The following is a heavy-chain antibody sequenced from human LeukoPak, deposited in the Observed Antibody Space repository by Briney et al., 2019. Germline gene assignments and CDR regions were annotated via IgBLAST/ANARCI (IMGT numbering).Heavy chain of an antibody. CDR2: ISGSGGST. D-gene: IGHD4-17*01. CDR3: AKDIEIGDYSSLDY. Sequence: PGGSLRLSCAASGFTFSSYAMSWVRQAPGKGLEWVSAISGSGGSTYYADSVKGRFTISRDNSKNTLYLQMNSLRAEDTAVYYCAKDIEIGDYSSLDYWGQGTLVTVSS. J-gene: IGHJ4*02. V-gene: IGHV3-23*01. CDR1: GFTFSSYA.